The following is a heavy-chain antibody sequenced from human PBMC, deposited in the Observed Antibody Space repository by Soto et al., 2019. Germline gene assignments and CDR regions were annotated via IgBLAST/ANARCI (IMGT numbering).Heavy chain of an antibody. D-gene: IGHD3-9*01. CDR2: IYPGDSDT. CDR3: ASCHYDILTGYCSFDY. Sequence: RGESLKISCKGSGYSFTSYWIGWVRQMPGKGLEWMGIIYPGDSDTRYSPSFQGQVTISADKSISTAYLQWSSLKASDTAMYYCASCHYDILTGYCSFDYWGQGTLVTVSS. V-gene: IGHV5-51*01. CDR1: GYSFTSYW. J-gene: IGHJ4*02.